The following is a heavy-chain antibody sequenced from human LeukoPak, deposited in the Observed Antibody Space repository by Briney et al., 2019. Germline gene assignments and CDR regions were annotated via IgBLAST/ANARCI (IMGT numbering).Heavy chain of an antibody. CDR2: INPNSGGT. CDR1: GYTFTGYY. D-gene: IGHD3-10*01. CDR3: ATHVWFGELTVY. Sequence: ASVKVSCKASGYTFTGYYMHWERQAPGQGLEWMGWINPNSGGTNYAQKFQGRVTMTRDTSISTAYMELSRLRSDDTAVYYCATHVWFGELTVYWGQGTLVTVSS. V-gene: IGHV1-2*02. J-gene: IGHJ4*02.